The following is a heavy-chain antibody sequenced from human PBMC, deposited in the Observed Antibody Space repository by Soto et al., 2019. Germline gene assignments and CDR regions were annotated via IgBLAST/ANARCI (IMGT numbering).Heavy chain of an antibody. CDR2: IYYSGST. J-gene: IGHJ2*01. CDR1: GGSISSGDYY. Sequence: QVQLQESGPGLVKPSQTLSLTCTVSGGSISSGDYYWSWIRQPPGKGLEWIGYIYYSGSTYYNPSLKRRITISVDTSKTQFALKLSAVTAADTVVYYCASPGEMATIGEAWYFDLWGRGTLVTVSS. V-gene: IGHV4-30-4*01. CDR3: ASPGEMATIGEAWYFDL. D-gene: IGHD5-12*01.